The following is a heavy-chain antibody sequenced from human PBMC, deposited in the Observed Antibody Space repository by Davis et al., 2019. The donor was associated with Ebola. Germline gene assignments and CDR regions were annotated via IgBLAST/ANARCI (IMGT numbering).Heavy chain of an antibody. CDR2: IKQDGSEK. J-gene: IGHJ4*02. CDR3: ARDSAAAGIGVDY. CDR1: GFTFSSYW. V-gene: IGHV3-7*01. D-gene: IGHD6-13*01. Sequence: GGSLRLSCAASGFTFSSYWMSWVRQAPGKGLEWVANIKQDGSEKYYVDSVKGRFTISRDNAKNSLYLQMNSLRAEDTAVYYCARDSAAAGIGVDYWGQGTLVTVSS.